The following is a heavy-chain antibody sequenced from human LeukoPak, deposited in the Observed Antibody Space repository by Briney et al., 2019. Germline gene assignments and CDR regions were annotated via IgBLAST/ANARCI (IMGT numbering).Heavy chain of an antibody. CDR2: IKQDGSEK. CDR3: ARGHVWFDR. V-gene: IGHV3-7*05. J-gene: IGHJ5*02. Sequence: GGSLRLSCAASGFTFSNYGMTWVRQAPGKGLDWVANIKQDGSEKYSVDSVKGRSTISRDNAKNSLCLQMNSLRAEDMAVYYCARGHVWFDRWGQGTLVTVSS. CDR1: GFTFSNYG.